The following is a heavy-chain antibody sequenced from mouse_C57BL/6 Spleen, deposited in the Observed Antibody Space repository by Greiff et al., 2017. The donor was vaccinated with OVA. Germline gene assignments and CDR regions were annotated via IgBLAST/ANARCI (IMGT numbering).Heavy chain of an antibody. V-gene: IGHV7-1*01. CDR3: ARDADYDGYPYWYFDV. Sequence: EVQRVESGGGLVQSGRSLRLSCATSGFTFSDFYMEWVRQAPGKGLEWIAASRNKANDYTTEYSASVKGRFIVSRDTSQSILYLQMNALRAEDTAIYYCARDADYDGYPYWYFDVWGTGTTVTVSS. CDR1: GFTFSDFY. CDR2: SRNKANDYTT. D-gene: IGHD2-3*01. J-gene: IGHJ1*03.